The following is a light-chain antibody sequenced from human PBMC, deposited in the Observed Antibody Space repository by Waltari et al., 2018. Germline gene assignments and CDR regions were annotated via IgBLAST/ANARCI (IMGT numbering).Light chain of an antibody. J-gene: IGKJ1*01. CDR3: QQFNDWPRT. CDR2: AAS. V-gene: IGKV3-15*01. CDR1: RSVSRN. Sequence: EVVTTQFPATLSVSPGESATLSCRASRSVSRNIVWYQQRPGRAPRPRIHAASTSATDTPARFSGSGSGTEFSLTISRLQSEDFAVYYCQQFNDWPRTFGQGTRVEIK.